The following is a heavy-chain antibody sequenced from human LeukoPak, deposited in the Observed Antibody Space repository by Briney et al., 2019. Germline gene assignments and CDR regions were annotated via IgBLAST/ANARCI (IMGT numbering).Heavy chain of an antibody. V-gene: IGHV3-53*01. CDR1: VFTVSSNY. J-gene: IGHJ2*01. CDR3: ARRGVVITTWYFDL. Sequence: PGGSLRLSCTASVFTVSSNYMTWVRQAPGKGLEWVSVIYSSGSTYYADSVKGRFTISRDNSKNTLYLQMNSLRAEDTAVYYCARRGVVITTWYFDLWGRGTLVTVSS. CDR2: IYSSGST. D-gene: IGHD3-22*01.